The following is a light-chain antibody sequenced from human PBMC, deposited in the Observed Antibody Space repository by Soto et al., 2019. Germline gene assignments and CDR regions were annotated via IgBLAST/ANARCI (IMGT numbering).Light chain of an antibody. CDR1: SSDVGGYNY. J-gene: IGLJ1*01. CDR3: SSYTSSITYV. Sequence: QSALTQPASVSGSAGQSITISCTGASSDVGGYNYVSWYQQHPGKAPKLMIYEVSNRPSGVSNRFSGSKSGNTASLTISGLQAEDAADYYCSSYTSSITYVFGTGTKLTVL. CDR2: EVS. V-gene: IGLV2-14*01.